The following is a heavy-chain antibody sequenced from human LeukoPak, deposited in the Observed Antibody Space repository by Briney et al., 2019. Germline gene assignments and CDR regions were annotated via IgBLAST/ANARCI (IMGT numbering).Heavy chain of an antibody. Sequence: GGSLRLSCAAPGFTFSSYWMHWVRQAPGKGLVWVSRINSDGSSTSYADSVKGRFTISRDNAKNTLYLQMNSLRAEDTAVYYCARQGNYYDSSGYYGMDVWGQGTTVTVSS. CDR2: INSDGSST. CDR3: ARQGNYYDSSGYYGMDV. V-gene: IGHV3-74*01. D-gene: IGHD3-22*01. J-gene: IGHJ6*02. CDR1: GFTFSSYW.